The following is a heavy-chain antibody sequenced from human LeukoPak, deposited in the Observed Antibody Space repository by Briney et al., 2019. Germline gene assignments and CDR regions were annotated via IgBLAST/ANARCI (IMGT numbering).Heavy chain of an antibody. J-gene: IGHJ5*02. CDR3: AKLHASAYYYNWFDP. V-gene: IGHV3-23*01. Sequence: GGSLRLSCAASGFTFSSYAMSWVRQAPGKGLEWVSIISDSGGSTYYADSVKGRFTISRDNSKNTLYLQMNSLRAEDTAVYYCAKLHASAYYYNWFDPWGQGTLVTVSS. D-gene: IGHD3-22*01. CDR2: ISDSGGST. CDR1: GFTFSSYA.